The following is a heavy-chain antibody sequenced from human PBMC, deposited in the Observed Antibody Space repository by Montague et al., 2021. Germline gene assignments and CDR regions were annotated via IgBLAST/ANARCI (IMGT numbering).Heavy chain of an antibody. Sequence: SLRLSFSSSLFTFSSYWMSWVRQAPGKGLEWVANIGDDGVETYYVDSVKGRFTVSRDNAKSSLYLQMNSLRAEDTAVYYCGVSPRRGGMDVWGKGTTVTVSS. CDR2: IGDDGVET. V-gene: IGHV3-7*01. CDR1: LFTFSSYW. CDR3: GVSPRRGGMDV. J-gene: IGHJ6*03.